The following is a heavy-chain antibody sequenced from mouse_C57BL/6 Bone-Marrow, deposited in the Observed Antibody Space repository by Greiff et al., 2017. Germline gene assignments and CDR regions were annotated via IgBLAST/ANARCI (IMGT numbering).Heavy chain of an antibody. V-gene: IGHV1-55*01. J-gene: IGHJ2*01. D-gene: IGHD1-1*01. CDR1: GYTFTSYW. CDR2: IYPGSGST. Sequence: QVHVKQPGAELVKPGASVKMSCKASGYTFTSYWITWVKQRPGQGLEWIGDIYPGSGSTNYNEKFKSKATLTVDTSSSTAYMQLSSLTSEDSAVYYCARGFYYYGSSYGYWGQGTTLTVSS. CDR3: ARGFYYYGSSYGY.